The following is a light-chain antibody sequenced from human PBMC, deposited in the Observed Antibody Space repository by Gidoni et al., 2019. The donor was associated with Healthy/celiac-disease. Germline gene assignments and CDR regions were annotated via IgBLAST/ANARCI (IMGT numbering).Light chain of an antibody. CDR1: SRDVGGYNY. CDR3: SSYTSSSTLV. Sequence: QSALTQPASVSGSPGQSITISCPGASRDVGGYNYVSLYKQHPGKAPKLMIYDVSNRPSGVSNRFSGSKSGNTASLTISALQAEDDADYYCSSYTSSSTLVFGTGTKVTVL. V-gene: IGLV2-14*03. CDR2: DVS. J-gene: IGLJ1*01.